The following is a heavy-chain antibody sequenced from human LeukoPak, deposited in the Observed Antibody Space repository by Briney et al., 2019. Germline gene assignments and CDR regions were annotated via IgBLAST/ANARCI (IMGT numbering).Heavy chain of an antibody. V-gene: IGHV1-24*01. CDR2: FDPEDGET. D-gene: IGHD3-10*01. J-gene: IGHJ4*02. CDR3: ATARYYYGSGKLYYFDY. CDR1: GYTLTELS. Sequence: ASVKVSCKVSGYTLTELSMHWVRQAPGKGLEWRGGFDPEDGETIYAQKFQGRVTMTEDTSTDTAYMELSSLRSEDTAVYYCATARYYYGSGKLYYFDYWGQGTLVTVSS.